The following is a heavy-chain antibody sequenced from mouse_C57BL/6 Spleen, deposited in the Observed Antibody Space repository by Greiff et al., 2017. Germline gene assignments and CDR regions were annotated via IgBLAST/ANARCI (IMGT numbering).Heavy chain of an antibody. D-gene: IGHD1-1*01. CDR1: GYTFTSYW. CDR3: TRGYYSGISYRENYFDF. J-gene: IGHJ2*01. V-gene: IGHV1-53*01. CDR2: INPSNGGT. Sequence: QVQLQQPGTELVKPGASVKLSCKASGYTFTSYWMHWVKQRPGQGLEWIGNINPSNGGTKYNEKFKSKATLTVDKSSTTAFLQLSSLTSEDSAVYYCTRGYYSGISYRENYFDFWGKGTTLTVSS.